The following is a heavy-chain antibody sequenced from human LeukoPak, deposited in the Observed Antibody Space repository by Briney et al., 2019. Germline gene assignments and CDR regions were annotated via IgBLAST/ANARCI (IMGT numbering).Heavy chain of an antibody. J-gene: IGHJ4*02. CDR1: GFTFSSYG. CDR2: ISYDGSNK. V-gene: IGHV3-30*18. CDR3: AKDRGPGVRYYFDY. D-gene: IGHD3-10*01. Sequence: GGSLRLSCAASGFTFSSYGMHWVRQAPGKGLEWVAVISYDGSNKYYADSVKGRFTISRDSSKNTLYLQMNSLRAEDTAVYYCAKDRGPGVRYYFDYWGQGTLVTVSS.